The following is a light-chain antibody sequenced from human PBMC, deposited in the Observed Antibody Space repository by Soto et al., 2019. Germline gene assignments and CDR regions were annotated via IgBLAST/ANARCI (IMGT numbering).Light chain of an antibody. CDR1: QNIRNN. CDR2: GAS. CDR3: QQYYDWPRT. Sequence: EIVMTQSPVTLSVSPGKRATLSCRASQNIRNNLAWYQQKPGQAPRLIISGASTGATDIPARFSGGGSGTDFTLTISGLQSEDFAVYYCQQYYDWPRTFGQGTKVEI. V-gene: IGKV3-15*01. J-gene: IGKJ1*01.